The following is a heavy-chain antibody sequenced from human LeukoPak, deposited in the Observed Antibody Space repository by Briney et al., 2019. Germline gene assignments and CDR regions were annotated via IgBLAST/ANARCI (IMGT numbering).Heavy chain of an antibody. CDR3: ARDFDS. V-gene: IGHV4-4*07. CDR2: IYTSGST. J-gene: IGHJ4*02. CDR1: GXPFSSFH. Sequence: SETLSLTCTVSGXPFSSFHWSWIRQPAGKGLEWLGLIYTSGSTNYSPSLKSRLTMSVDASKHQFSLKLSSVTAADTAVYYCARDFDSWGQGTLVTVSS.